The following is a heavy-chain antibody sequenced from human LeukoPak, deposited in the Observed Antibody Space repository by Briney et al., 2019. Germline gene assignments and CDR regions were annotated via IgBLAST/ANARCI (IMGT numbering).Heavy chain of an antibody. D-gene: IGHD6-13*01. CDR3: ARGRRIAAAGKIWFDP. Sequence: ASAKVSCKASGYTFTGYYMHWVRQAPGQGLKWMGRINPNSGGTNYAQKFQGRVTMTRDTSISTAYMELSRLRSDDTAVYYCARGRRIAAAGKIWFDPWGQGTLVTVSS. J-gene: IGHJ5*02. V-gene: IGHV1-2*02. CDR1: GYTFTGYY. CDR2: INPNSGGT.